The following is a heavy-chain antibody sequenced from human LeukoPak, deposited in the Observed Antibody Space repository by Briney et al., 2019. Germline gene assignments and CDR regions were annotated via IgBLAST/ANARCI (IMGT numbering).Heavy chain of an antibody. J-gene: IGHJ3*02. CDR2: INHSAMS. Sequence: SETLSLTCAVYGGSFSGYYWTWIRQPPGKGLEWIGEINHSAMSAYDPSLKSRVVISVDTSKKQFSLKLSSVTAADTAVYYCARLLYPNDAFDIWGQGTMVTVSS. CDR1: GGSFSGYY. V-gene: IGHV4-34*01. D-gene: IGHD2-8*01. CDR3: ARLLYPNDAFDI.